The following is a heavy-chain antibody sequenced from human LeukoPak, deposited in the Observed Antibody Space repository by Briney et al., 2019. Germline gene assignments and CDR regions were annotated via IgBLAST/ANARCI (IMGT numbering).Heavy chain of an antibody. D-gene: IGHD3-22*01. CDR2: ITDSGGST. V-gene: IGHV3-23*01. CDR1: GFTFSSYA. J-gene: IGHJ4*02. CDR3: AKGSSGSRPYYFDY. Sequence: AGSLRLSCAASGFTFSSYAMSWVRQAPGEGLEWVSAITDSGGSTYYSDSVKGRFTISRDNSKNTLYLQMNTLRAEDTAIYYCAKGSSGSRPYYFDYWGQGTLVTVSS.